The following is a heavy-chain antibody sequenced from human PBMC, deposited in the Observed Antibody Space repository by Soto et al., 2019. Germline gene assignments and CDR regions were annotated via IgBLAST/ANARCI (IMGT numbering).Heavy chain of an antibody. V-gene: IGHV1-8*01. J-gene: IGHJ5*02. D-gene: IGHD3-3*01. CDR2: MNPNSGNT. Sequence: ASVKGSCKASGYTFTSYDINWVRQATGQGLEWMGWMNPNSGNTGYAQKFQGRVNMTRNTSISTAYMELSSLRSEDTAVYYCARGLKGVVIDNWFDPWGQGTLVTVSS. CDR1: GYTFTSYD. CDR3: ARGLKGVVIDNWFDP.